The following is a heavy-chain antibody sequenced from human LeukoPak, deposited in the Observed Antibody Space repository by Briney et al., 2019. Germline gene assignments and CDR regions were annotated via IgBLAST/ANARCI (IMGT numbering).Heavy chain of an antibody. J-gene: IGHJ4*02. Sequence: PGGSLRLSCAASGFTFNNAWMSWVRQAPGKGLEWVGRIKSKTDGGTTDYAAPVKGRFTISRDDSKNTLYLQMNSLKTEDTAVYYCTTDSWSRPFDYWGQGTLVTVSS. CDR2: IKSKTDGGTT. CDR1: GFTFNNAW. CDR3: TTDSWSRPFDY. V-gene: IGHV3-15*01.